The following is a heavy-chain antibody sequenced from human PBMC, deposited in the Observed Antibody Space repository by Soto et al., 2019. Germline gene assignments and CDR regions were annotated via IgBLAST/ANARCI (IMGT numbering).Heavy chain of an antibody. J-gene: IGHJ4*02. D-gene: IGHD3-10*01. CDR1: GFTFSSYP. V-gene: IGHV3-30-3*01. Sequence: QVQLVESGGGVVQPGRSLRLSCAASGFTFSSYPMHWVRQAPGKGLEWVAVISYDGSNKYYADSVKGRFTISRDNSKNTLYLQMNSLRAEDTAVYYCARDGRRFGELRAVYWGQGTLVTVSS. CDR3: ARDGRRFGELRAVY. CDR2: ISYDGSNK.